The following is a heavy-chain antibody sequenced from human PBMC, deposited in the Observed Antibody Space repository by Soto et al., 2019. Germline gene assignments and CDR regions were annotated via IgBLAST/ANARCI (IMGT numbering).Heavy chain of an antibody. CDR3: ARDPKGLEGDGRDY. V-gene: IGHV4-38-2*02. CDR1: GYSITSGYY. J-gene: IGHJ4*02. CDR2: IYHSGST. D-gene: IGHD3-10*01. Sequence: PSETLSLTCDVSGYSITSGYYWAWIRQPPGKGLEWIASIYHSGSTFYNLSLKSRVTISLDKSKNQFSLKVSSVTAADTAMYYCARDPKGLEGDGRDYWGQGTLVTVS.